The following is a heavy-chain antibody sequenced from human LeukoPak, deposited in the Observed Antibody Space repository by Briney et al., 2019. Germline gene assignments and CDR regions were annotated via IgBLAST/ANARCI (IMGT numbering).Heavy chain of an antibody. J-gene: IGHJ4*02. CDR3: TRGRYGSGSFDY. CDR1: GFIFSDST. Sequence: GGSLRLSCAPSGFIFSDSTLHWVRQASGKGPEWVGRIGSKRNNYATKYADSVRGRFTISRDDSKNTAYLQMNSLKIEDTAMYYCTRGRYGSGSFDYWGQGTLVTVSS. CDR2: IGSKRNNYAT. V-gene: IGHV3-73*01. D-gene: IGHD3-10*01.